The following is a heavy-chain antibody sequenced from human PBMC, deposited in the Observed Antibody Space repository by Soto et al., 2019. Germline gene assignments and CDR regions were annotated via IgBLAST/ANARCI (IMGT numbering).Heavy chain of an antibody. Sequence: ASVKVSCKASGYTFTSYAMHWVRQAPGQRLEWMGWINAGNGNTKYSQKFQGRVTITRDTSASTAYMELSSLRSEDAAVYYCASGLGGYCSSTSCYSSPYAVWGQGTTVTSP. V-gene: IGHV1-3*01. J-gene: IGHJ6*02. CDR2: INAGNGNT. CDR1: GYTFTSYA. D-gene: IGHD2-2*01. CDR3: ASGLGGYCSSTSCYSSPYAV.